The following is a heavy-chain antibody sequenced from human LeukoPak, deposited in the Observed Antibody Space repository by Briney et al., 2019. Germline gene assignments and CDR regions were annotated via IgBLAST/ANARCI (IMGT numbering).Heavy chain of an antibody. D-gene: IGHD4-17*01. CDR2: IYYSGST. J-gene: IGHJ3*02. Sequence: SETLSLTCTVSGDSISSYYWSWIRQPPGKGLEWIGYIYYSGSTNYNPSLKSRVTISVDTSKNQFSLKLSSVTAADTAVYYCARETTVTEDAFDIWGQGTMVTVSS. V-gene: IGHV4-59*01. CDR3: ARETTVTEDAFDI. CDR1: GDSISSYY.